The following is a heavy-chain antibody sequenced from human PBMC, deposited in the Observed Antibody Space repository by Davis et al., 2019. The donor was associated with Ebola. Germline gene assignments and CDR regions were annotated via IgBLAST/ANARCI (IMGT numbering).Heavy chain of an antibody. D-gene: IGHD4-17*01. J-gene: IGHJ1*01. V-gene: IGHV4-4*02. Sequence: SETLSLTCAVSGGSISSSNWWSWVRQPPGKGLEWIGEIYHSGSTNYNPSLKSRTTISVDKSKNQFSLKLSSVTAADTAVYYCATDAPYGDYLPFQHWGQGTLVTVSS. CDR3: ATDAPYGDYLPFQH. CDR1: GGSISSSNW. CDR2: IYHSGST.